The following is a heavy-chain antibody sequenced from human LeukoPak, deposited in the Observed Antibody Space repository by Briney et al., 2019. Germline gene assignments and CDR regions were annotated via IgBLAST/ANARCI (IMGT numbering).Heavy chain of an antibody. CDR2: ISWNSGSI. CDR3: AKGSPLRSSGFDY. D-gene: IGHD6-19*01. CDR1: GFTFDDYA. J-gene: IGHJ4*02. V-gene: IGHV3-9*01. Sequence: GGSLRLSCAASGFTFDDYAMHWVRQAPGKGLEWVSGISWNSGSIGYADSVKGRFTISRDNAKNSLYLQVNSLRAEDTALYYCAKGSPLRSSGFDYWGQGTLVTVSS.